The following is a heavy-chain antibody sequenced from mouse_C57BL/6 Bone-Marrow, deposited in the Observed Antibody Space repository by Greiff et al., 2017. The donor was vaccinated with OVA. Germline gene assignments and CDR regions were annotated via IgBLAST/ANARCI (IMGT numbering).Heavy chain of an antibody. D-gene: IGHD1-1*01. CDR3: ARSPYYYGSSNWYFDV. V-gene: IGHV1-52*01. J-gene: IGHJ1*03. Sequence: VQLQQPGAELVMPGASVKLSCKASGYTFTSYWMHWVKQRPIQGLEWIGNIDPSDSETHYNQKFKDKATLTVDKSSSTAYMQLSSLTSEDSAVYYCARSPYYYGSSNWYFDVWGTGTTVTVSS. CDR1: GYTFTSYW. CDR2: IDPSDSET.